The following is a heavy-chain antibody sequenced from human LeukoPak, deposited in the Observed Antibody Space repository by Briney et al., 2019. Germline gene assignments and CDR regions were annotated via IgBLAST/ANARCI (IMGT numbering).Heavy chain of an antibody. V-gene: IGHV1-18*01. CDR3: ARLTGRQGSYYYYMDV. CDR1: GYTFTSYG. Sequence: ASVKVSCKASGYTFTSYGISWVRQAPGQGLEWMGWISAYSGNTNYAQKLQGRVTLTTDTSTSTAYMELRSLRSDDTAVYYCARLTGRQGSYYYYMDVWGKGTTVTVSS. J-gene: IGHJ6*03. CDR2: ISAYSGNT.